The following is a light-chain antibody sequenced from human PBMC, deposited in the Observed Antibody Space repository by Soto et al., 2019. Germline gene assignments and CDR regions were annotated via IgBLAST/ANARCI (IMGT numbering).Light chain of an antibody. Sequence: QSVLTQPASVSGSPGQSITISCTGTSSDVGGHHYVSWYQQHPGKAPKLMIYDVSNRPSGVPNRFSGSTSGNTASLTISGLQAEAEADYYCCSYTSSNTRVFGGGTKLTVL. V-gene: IGLV2-14*01. J-gene: IGLJ3*02. CDR2: DVS. CDR1: SSDVGGHHY. CDR3: CSYTSSNTRV.